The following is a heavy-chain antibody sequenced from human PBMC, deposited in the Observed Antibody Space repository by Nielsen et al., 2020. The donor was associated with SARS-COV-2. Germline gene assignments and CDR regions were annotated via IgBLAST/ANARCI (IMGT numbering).Heavy chain of an antibody. V-gene: IGHV3-23*03. CDR3: GRYRYDQRGDHFDS. CDR2: FYSATSST. D-gene: IGHD5-18*01. J-gene: IGHJ4*02. Sequence: GESLKISCAASGLTFNYGLSWVRQDPEKGLEWVSMFYSATSSTYYAASVKGRFTIYRDNSRNTLYLQMNSLRAEDTAVYYCGRYRYDQRGDHFDSWGQGTLVTVSS. CDR1: GLTFNYG.